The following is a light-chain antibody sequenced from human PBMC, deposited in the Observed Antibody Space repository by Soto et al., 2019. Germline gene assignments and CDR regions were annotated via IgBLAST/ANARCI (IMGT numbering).Light chain of an antibody. CDR1: QNIRSW. CDR2: KAS. CDR3: QQYNHYWT. V-gene: IGKV1-5*03. J-gene: IGKJ1*01. Sequence: DIQMTQSPSSLFASVGERVTITCRASQNIRSWLAWYQQKPGKAPKLLIYKASSLESGVPSRYSGSGSGTEFSLTISSLQPDDFATYYCQQYNHYWTFGQGTKVDIK.